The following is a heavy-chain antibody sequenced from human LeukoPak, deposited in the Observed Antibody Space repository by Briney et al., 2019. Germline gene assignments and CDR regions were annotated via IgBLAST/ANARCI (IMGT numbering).Heavy chain of an antibody. CDR3: ARSGKVRGPDGHTMIGGAYAFDI. Sequence: RGSLRLSCAAAGFTFSSYWLHWLGQAPAKELVGVSRINSDGSSTTYAGSVKERLTIYRDNTKNTLSLQMNSLRDEYAPVYYCARSGKVRGPDGHTMIGGAYAFDIWGQGTMVTVSS. CDR1: GFTFSSYW. J-gene: IGHJ3*02. D-gene: IGHD3-22*01. V-gene: IGHV3-74*01. CDR2: INSDGSST.